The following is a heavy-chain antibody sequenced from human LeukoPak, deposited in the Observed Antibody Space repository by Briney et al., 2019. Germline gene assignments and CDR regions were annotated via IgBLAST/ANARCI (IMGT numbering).Heavy chain of an antibody. CDR1: GGSIGSSSYY. Sequence: PSETLSLTCTVAGGSIGSSSYYWGWIRQPPGKGLEWIANIYFSGSTYYNPSLKSRVTISLDTPKNQFSLKLSSVTATDTAVYYCARLISGNFDYWGQGTLVTVSS. J-gene: IGHJ4*02. CDR3: ARLISGNFDY. D-gene: IGHD5-12*01. V-gene: IGHV4-39*01. CDR2: IYFSGST.